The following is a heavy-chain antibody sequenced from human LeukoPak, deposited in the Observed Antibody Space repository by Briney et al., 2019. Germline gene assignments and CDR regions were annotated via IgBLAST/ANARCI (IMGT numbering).Heavy chain of an antibody. D-gene: IGHD6-13*01. V-gene: IGHV3-30*18. CDR1: GFTFSSYG. Sequence: GRSLRLSCATSGFTFSSYGMHWVRQAPGKGLEWVAVISYDGSDKYYADSVKGRFTISRDNSKNTLYLQMNSLRAEDTAVYYCAKDQDIAAAAYYFDYWGQGTLVTVSS. CDR2: ISYDGSDK. J-gene: IGHJ4*02. CDR3: AKDQDIAAAAYYFDY.